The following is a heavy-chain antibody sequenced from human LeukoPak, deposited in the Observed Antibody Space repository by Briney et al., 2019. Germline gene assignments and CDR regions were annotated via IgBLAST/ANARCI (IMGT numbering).Heavy chain of an antibody. D-gene: IGHD6-25*01. CDR2: ISASGTLT. V-gene: IGHV3-48*04. Sequence: GGSLRLSCAASGFTFNTYTMNWVRQAPGKGLEWISYISASGTLTHYADSVEGRFTISRDNAKNSLYLQMNSLRGEDTAVYYCARDSTPIYSSGWVYMDVWGKGTTVTISS. CDR3: ARDSTPIYSSGWVYMDV. J-gene: IGHJ6*04. CDR1: GFTFNTYT.